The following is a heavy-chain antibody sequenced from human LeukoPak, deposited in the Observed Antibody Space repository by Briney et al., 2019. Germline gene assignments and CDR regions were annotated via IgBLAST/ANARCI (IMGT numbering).Heavy chain of an antibody. CDR2: IKQDGSEK. J-gene: IGHJ3*02. D-gene: IGHD3-10*01. CDR1: GFTFSSYW. V-gene: IGHV3-7*01. CDR3: ASSGNGSMGAFDI. Sequence: GGSLRLSCAASGFTFSSYWMSWVRQAPGKGLEWVANIKQDGSEKYYVDSVKGRFTISRDNAKNSLYLQMNSLRAEDTAVYYCASSGNGSMGAFDIWGQGTMVTVSS.